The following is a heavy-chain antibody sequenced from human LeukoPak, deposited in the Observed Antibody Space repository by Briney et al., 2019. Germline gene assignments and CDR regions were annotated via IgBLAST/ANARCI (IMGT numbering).Heavy chain of an antibody. Sequence: GGSLRLSCAASGFTFSSYWMSWVRKAPGKGLEWVANIKQDGSEKYYVDSVKGRFTISRDDAKNSLYLQMNSLRAEDTAVYYCTRIAAAGFDCWGQGTLVTVSS. CDR3: TRIAAAGFDC. CDR2: IKQDGSEK. D-gene: IGHD6-13*01. J-gene: IGHJ4*02. CDR1: GFTFSSYW. V-gene: IGHV3-7*01.